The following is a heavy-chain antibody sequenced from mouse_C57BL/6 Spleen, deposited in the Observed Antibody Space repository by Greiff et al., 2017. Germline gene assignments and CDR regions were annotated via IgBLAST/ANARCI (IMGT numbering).Heavy chain of an antibody. V-gene: IGHV1-50*01. J-gene: IGHJ3*01. CDR1: GYTFTSYW. D-gene: IGHD2-1*01. CDR2: IDPSDSYT. CDR3: ARGDYGNSAWFAY. Sequence: QVQLQQPGAELVKPGASVKLSCKASGYTFTSYWMQWVKQRPGQGLEWIGEIDPSDSYTNYNQKFKGKATLTVDTSSSTAYMQLSSLTSEDSAVYYCARGDYGNSAWFAYWGQGTLVTVSA.